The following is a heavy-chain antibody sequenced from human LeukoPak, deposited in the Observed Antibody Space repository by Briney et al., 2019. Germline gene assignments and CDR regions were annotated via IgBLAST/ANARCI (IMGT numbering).Heavy chain of an antibody. D-gene: IGHD2-21*02. CDR1: GGSISSSSYY. CDR2: IYSSGST. CDR3: ARMRLGAYCGGDCYFFDY. J-gene: IGHJ4*02. V-gene: IGHV4-39*01. Sequence: SETLSLTCTVSGGSISSSSYYWGGIRQPPGKGLEWIGSIYSSGSTYYNPSLKSRVTISVDTSKNQFSLKLSSVTAADTAVYYCARMRLGAYCGGDCYFFDYWGQGTLVTVSS.